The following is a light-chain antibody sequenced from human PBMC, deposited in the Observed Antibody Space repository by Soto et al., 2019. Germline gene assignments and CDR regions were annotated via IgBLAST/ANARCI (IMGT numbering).Light chain of an antibody. J-gene: IGLJ1*01. CDR1: SSDVGDYNY. V-gene: IGLV2-14*01. Sequence: QSALTQPASVSGSPGQSITISCTGTSSDVGDYNYVSWYQQHPGKAPKLVIYDVSNRPSGVSNRCSGSKSGNTASLTISGLQAEDEADYYCSSYTSSSTLVVFGTGTKLTVL. CDR2: DVS. CDR3: SSYTSSSTLVV.